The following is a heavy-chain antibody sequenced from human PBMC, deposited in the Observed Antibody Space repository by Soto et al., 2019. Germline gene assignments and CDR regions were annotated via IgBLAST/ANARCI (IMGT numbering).Heavy chain of an antibody. Sequence: PGGSLRLSCPVSGFTFSTYSMAWIRQAPGKGLEWLSYISSSSSVIYYADSVKGRITVSRDNGKNALILQMHSLRAEDTAEYYCAKHLIVVVPAAIPYYYGMDVWGQGTTVTVSS. CDR1: GFTFSTYS. J-gene: IGHJ6*02. V-gene: IGHV3-48*04. CDR3: AKHLIVVVPAAIPYYYGMDV. D-gene: IGHD2-2*02. CDR2: ISSSSSVI.